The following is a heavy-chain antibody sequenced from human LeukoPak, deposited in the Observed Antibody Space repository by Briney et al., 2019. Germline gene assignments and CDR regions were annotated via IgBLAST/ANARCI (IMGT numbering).Heavy chain of an antibody. J-gene: IGHJ4*02. D-gene: IGHD3-16*01. Sequence: PSETLSLTCTVSGGSIGSYYWSWIRQPPGKGLEWIGYIYYSGSTNYNPSLKSRVTISVDTSKNQFSLKLSSVTAADTAVYYCARHKGGLRLGYFDYWGQGTLVTVSS. V-gene: IGHV4-59*08. CDR1: GGSIGSYY. CDR2: IYYSGST. CDR3: ARHKGGLRLGYFDY.